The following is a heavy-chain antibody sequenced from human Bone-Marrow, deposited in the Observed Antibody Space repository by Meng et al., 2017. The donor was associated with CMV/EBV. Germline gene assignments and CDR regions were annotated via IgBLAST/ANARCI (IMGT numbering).Heavy chain of an antibody. J-gene: IGHJ6*02. CDR1: GFTFSDYY. D-gene: IGHD6-19*01. Sequence: GESLKISCAASGFTFSDYYMSWIRQAPGKGLEWLSYISSSGSTIYYADSVKGRFTISRDNAKNSLYLQMNSLRAEDTAVYYCARSARYSSGRSVYYYYGMDVWGQGTTVTVAS. CDR2: ISSSGSTI. CDR3: ARSARYSSGRSVYYYYGMDV. V-gene: IGHV3-11*04.